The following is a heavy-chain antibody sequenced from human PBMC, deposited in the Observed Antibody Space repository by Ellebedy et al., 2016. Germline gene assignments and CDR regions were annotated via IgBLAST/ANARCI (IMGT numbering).Heavy chain of an antibody. V-gene: IGHV3-21*04. CDR3: ATRHYGGFDI. J-gene: IGHJ3*02. D-gene: IGHD4-23*01. CDR2: ISRSGNYI. CDR1: GFPFVDYD. Sequence: GGSLRLXXAASGFPFVDYDMNWVRQAPGKGLEWVSSISRSGNYIYYADSVKGRFTISRDSPKNTLYLQMNSLRAEDTAVYYCATRHYGGFDIWGRGTMVTVSS.